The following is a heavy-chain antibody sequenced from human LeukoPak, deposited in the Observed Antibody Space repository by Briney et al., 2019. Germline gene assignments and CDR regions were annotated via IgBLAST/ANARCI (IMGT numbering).Heavy chain of an antibody. J-gene: IGHJ3*02. V-gene: IGHV3-48*01. Sequence: GGSLRLSCAASGFTFSSYSMNWVRQAPGKGLEWVSYISGSSDSIYYADSVKGRFTISRDNSKNTLYLQMNSLRVEDTAVYYCAKDRSTLGYSYGQDAFDIWGQGTMVTVSS. CDR2: ISGSSDSI. D-gene: IGHD5-18*01. CDR1: GFTFSSYS. CDR3: AKDRSTLGYSYGQDAFDI.